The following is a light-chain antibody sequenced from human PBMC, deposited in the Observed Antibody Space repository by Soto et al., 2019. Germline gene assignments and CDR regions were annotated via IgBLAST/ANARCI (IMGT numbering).Light chain of an antibody. CDR3: AAWDESMNGLV. V-gene: IGLV1-44*01. CDR1: SANVGSNP. Sequence: QSVLTQPPSTSRTPGQRVTISCSGSSANVGSNPVNWYQQFLGTAPKLLIYSNDQRPSGVPDRFSGSKSGTSASLAITGLQSEDEGEYYCAAWDESMNGLVFGGGTKVTVL. J-gene: IGLJ2*01. CDR2: SND.